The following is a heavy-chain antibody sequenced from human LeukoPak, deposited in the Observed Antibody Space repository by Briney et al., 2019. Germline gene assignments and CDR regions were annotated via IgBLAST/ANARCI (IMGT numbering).Heavy chain of an antibody. Sequence: ASVKVSCKASGYTFTSYYMHWVRQAPGQGLEWMGIINPSGGSTSYAQKFRGRVTMTRDTSTSTVYMELSRLRSDDTAVYYCARGVLAVAGNYYYYMDVWGKGTTVTVSS. CDR2: INPSGGST. CDR3: ARGVLAVAGNYYYYMDV. CDR1: GYTFTSYY. D-gene: IGHD6-19*01. J-gene: IGHJ6*03. V-gene: IGHV1-46*01.